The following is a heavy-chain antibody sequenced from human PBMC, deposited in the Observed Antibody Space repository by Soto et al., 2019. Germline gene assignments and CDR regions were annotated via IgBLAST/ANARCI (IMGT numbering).Heavy chain of an antibody. CDR3: ARSIVVVTALDY. CDR2: INAGNGNT. Sequence: ASVKVSSKAPGYSFTSYAMHWPRQAHGQRLEWMGWINAGNGNTKYSQKFQGRVTITRDTSASTAYMELSSLRSEDTAVYYCARSIVVVTALDYWGQGTLVTVSP. J-gene: IGHJ4*02. V-gene: IGHV1-3*01. CDR1: GYSFTSYA. D-gene: IGHD2-21*02.